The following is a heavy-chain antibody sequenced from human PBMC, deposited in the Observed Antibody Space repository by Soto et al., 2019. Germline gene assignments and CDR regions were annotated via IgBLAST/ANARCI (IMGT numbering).Heavy chain of an antibody. V-gene: IGHV1-2*02. CDR2: INPKSGGT. J-gene: IGHJ3*02. CDR3: ATDRVAFDM. CDR1: GYMFTGYY. D-gene: IGHD3-22*01. Sequence: ASVKVSFKASGYMFTGYYIHWVRQAPGQGLEWMGWINPKSGGTKYAEKFQGRVSMTGDTSITTAYLELSSLTSDDTAVYYCATDRVAFDMWGQGTKVTVSS.